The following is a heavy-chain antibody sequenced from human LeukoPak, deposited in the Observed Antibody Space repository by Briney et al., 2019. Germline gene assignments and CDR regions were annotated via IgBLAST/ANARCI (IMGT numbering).Heavy chain of an antibody. D-gene: IGHD1-26*01. CDR2: ISYDGSNK. CDR1: GFTFSSYG. V-gene: IGHV3-30*03. CDR3: ARDRGSPLRWSSSDYFDY. J-gene: IGHJ4*02. Sequence: GGSLRLSCAASGFTFSSYGMHWVRQAPGKGLEWVAVISYDGSNKYCADSVKGRFTISRDNSKDTLYLQMNSLRAEDTAVYYCARDRGSPLRWSSSDYFDYWGQGTLVTVSS.